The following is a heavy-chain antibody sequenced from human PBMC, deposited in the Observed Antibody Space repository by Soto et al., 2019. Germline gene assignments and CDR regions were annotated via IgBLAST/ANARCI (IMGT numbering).Heavy chain of an antibody. Sequence: PSEPLSLTCSVSGGSISGSYWSWIRQPPGKGLEWLGYVYYTGSTNYSPSLRSRVSISVDTSKNEFSLRLSSVTAADTAVYFCARSVAVPGAHIDYWGQGTQVTVSS. CDR2: VYYTGST. D-gene: IGHD6-19*01. V-gene: IGHV4-59*01. J-gene: IGHJ4*02. CDR1: GGSISGSY. CDR3: ARSVAVPGAHIDY.